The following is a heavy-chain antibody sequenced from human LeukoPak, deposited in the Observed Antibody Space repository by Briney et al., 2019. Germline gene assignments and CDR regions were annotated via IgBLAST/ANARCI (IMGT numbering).Heavy chain of an antibody. Sequence: GGSLRLSCAASGFTVSSYWMRWVRHAPGKGLGWVSRINRDGGSTIYADSVKGRFTISKDNAKNTLYLQMNSLRAEATAVYYCAKSFRSSGSENFDYWGQGTLVTVSS. D-gene: IGHD3-10*01. CDR2: INRDGGST. J-gene: IGHJ4*02. CDR1: GFTVSSYW. V-gene: IGHV3-74*01. CDR3: AKSFRSSGSENFDY.